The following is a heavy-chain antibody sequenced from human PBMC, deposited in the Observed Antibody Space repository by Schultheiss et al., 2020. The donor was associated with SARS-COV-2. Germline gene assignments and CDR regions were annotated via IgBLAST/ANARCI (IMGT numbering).Heavy chain of an antibody. D-gene: IGHD2-2*02. CDR2: ISGSGGST. CDR3: TQVVPAAIYAFDI. CDR1: GFTFSSYS. J-gene: IGHJ3*02. Sequence: GESLKISCAASGFTFSSYSMNWVRQAPGKGLEWVSGISGSGGSTYYADSVKGRFTISRDNSKNTLYLQMNSLKTEDTAVYYCTQVVPAAIYAFDIWGQGTMVTVSS. V-gene: IGHV3-23*01.